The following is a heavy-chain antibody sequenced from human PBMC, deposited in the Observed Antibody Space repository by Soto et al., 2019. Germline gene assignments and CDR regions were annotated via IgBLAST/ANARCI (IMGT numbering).Heavy chain of an antibody. CDR1: GGSVSGVDYF. D-gene: IGHD2-21*01. Sequence: KPSETLSLTCTVSGGSVSGVDYFWSWIRQSPGKGLEWIGYIYYTGITHLNPSLKSRLTMAVDTSKNEFSLKLTSVGAADTAVYFCAREERKGIISWFDPWGQGTPVTVSS. J-gene: IGHJ5*02. CDR3: AREERKGIISWFDP. CDR2: IYYTGIT. V-gene: IGHV4-30-4*01.